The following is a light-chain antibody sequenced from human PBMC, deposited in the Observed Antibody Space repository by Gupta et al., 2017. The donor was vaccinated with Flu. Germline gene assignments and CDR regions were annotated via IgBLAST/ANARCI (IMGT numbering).Light chain of an antibody. J-gene: IGKJ2*03. CDR1: HTINNNY. CDR2: AAS. V-gene: IGKV3-20*01. CDR3: QQYGTSSLYS. Sequence: IVLTQSPGTLSLSPGERATLSCRASHTINNNYLAWYQQKPGQAPRLLIYAASSRAAGIPDSFSGSGSETDFTLTITRLEPEDFAVYYCQQYGTSSLYSFGQGTKLEIK.